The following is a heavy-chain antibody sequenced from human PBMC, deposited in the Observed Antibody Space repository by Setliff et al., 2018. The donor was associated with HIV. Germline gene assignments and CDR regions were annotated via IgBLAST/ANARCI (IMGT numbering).Heavy chain of an antibody. CDR3: ARHNPASVPASSPDY. J-gene: IGHJ4*02. CDR1: GGSISSYY. D-gene: IGHD2-2*01. V-gene: IGHV4-4*07. Sequence: PSETLSLTCTVSGGSISSYYWSWIRQPAGKGLEWIGRIYTSGSTNYNPSLKSRVTMSVDTSKNQFSLKLSSVTAADTAFYYCARHNPASVPASSPDYWGQGTLVTVSS. CDR2: IYTSGST.